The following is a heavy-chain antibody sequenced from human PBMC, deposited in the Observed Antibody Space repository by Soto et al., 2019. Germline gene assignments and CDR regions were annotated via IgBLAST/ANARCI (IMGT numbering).Heavy chain of an antibody. J-gene: IGHJ5*01. Sequence: GASVKVAWKACGFTFTSSAVQWVRQARGQRLEWIGWIVVGSGNTNYAQKFQERVTITRDMSTSTAYMELSSLRSEDTAVYYCAAHKRITIYGAAPYHFDSRAQRTPVPVSA. CDR2: IVVGSGNT. V-gene: IGHV1-58*01. CDR1: GFTFTSSA. D-gene: IGHD3-3*01. CDR3: AAHKRITIYGAAPYHFDS.